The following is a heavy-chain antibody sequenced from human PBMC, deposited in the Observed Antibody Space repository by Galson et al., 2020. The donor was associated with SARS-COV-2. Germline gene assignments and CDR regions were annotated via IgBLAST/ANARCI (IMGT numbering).Heavy chain of an antibody. CDR1: GFTFSSYA. Sequence: GGSLRLSCAASGFTFSSYAMHWVRQAPGKGLEWVAVISYDGSNKYYADSVKGRFTTSRDNAKSSVYLQMDSLRAEDTAVYYCVRDPSRAAADQGAFDSWGPGTVVTVSP. D-gene: IGHD6-13*01. CDR3: VRDPSRAAADQGAFDS. J-gene: IGHJ3*01. CDR2: ISYDGSNK. V-gene: IGHV3-30*04.